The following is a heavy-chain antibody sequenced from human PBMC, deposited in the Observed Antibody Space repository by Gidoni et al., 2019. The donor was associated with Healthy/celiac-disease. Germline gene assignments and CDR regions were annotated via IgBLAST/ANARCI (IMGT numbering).Heavy chain of an antibody. CDR1: GFTFSSYA. D-gene: IGHD5-12*01. V-gene: IGHV3-23*01. CDR2: ISGSGGST. CDR3: ACHPNSGYVDYYYMDV. Sequence: EVQLLESGGGLVQPGGSLRLSCAASGFTFSSYAMRWVRQAPGKGLEWVSAISGSGGSTYYADSVKGRFTISRDNSKNTLYLQMNSLRAEDTAVYYCACHPNSGYVDYYYMDVWGKGTTVTVSS. J-gene: IGHJ6*03.